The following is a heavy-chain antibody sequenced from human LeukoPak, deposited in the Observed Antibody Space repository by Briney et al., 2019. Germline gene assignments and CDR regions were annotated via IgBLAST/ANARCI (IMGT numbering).Heavy chain of an antibody. D-gene: IGHD6-13*01. CDR3: AKSGTRSSWSPRVKTYLDY. V-gene: IGHV3-30*18. CDR2: ISYDGSNK. J-gene: IGHJ4*02. CDR1: GFTFCTYG. Sequence: GGSLRLSCAASGFTFCTYGMHWVRQAPGKGLEWVAVISYDGSNKYYADSVKGRFTISRDNSKNTLYLQMNSLRAEDTAVYYCAKSGTRSSWSPRVKTYLDYWGQGTLVTVSS.